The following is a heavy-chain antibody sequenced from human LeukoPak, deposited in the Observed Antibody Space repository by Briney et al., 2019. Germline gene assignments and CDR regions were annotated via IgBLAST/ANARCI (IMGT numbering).Heavy chain of an antibody. CDR2: INPSGGST. CDR1: GYTFTSCY. Sequence: ASVKVSCKASGYTFTSCYMHWVRQAPGQGLEWMGIINPSGGSTSYAQKFQGGVTMTRDMSTSTVYMELSSLRSEDTAVYYCARAPSGVRFDYWGQGTLVTVSS. J-gene: IGHJ4*02. CDR3: ARAPSGVRFDY. V-gene: IGHV1-46*01. D-gene: IGHD7-27*01.